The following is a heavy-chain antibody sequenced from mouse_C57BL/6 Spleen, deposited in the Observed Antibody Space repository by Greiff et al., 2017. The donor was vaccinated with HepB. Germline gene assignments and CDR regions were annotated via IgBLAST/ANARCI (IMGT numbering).Heavy chain of an antibody. V-gene: IGHV1-55*01. CDR1: GYTFTSYW. CDR2: IYPGSGST. CDR3: ARGAPYYYGSSPLFGY. J-gene: IGHJ2*01. Sequence: QVQLQQPGAELVKPGASVKMSCKASGYTFTSYWITWVKQRPGQGLEWIGDIYPGSGSTNYNEKFKSKATLTVDTSSSTAYMQLSSLTSEDSPVYDVARGAPYYYGSSPLFGYWGQGDTLTVAS. D-gene: IGHD1-1*01.